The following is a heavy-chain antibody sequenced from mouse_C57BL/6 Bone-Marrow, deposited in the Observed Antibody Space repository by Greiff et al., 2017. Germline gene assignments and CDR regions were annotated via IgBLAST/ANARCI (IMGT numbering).Heavy chain of an antibody. V-gene: IGHV5-12*01. CDR1: GFTFSDYY. D-gene: IGHD4-1*01. CDR2: ISNCGGST. Sequence: EVMLVESGGGLVQPGGSLKLSCAASGFTFSDYYMYWVRQTPEKRLEWVAYISNCGGSTYYPDTVKGRFTISRDNAKNTLYLQMSRLKSEDTAMYYCARQELTGPWFAYWGQGTLVTVSA. J-gene: IGHJ3*01. CDR3: ARQELTGPWFAY.